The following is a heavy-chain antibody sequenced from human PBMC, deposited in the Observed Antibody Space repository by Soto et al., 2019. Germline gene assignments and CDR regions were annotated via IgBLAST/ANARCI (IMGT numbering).Heavy chain of an antibody. Sequence: SETLSLTCTVSGGSISSSSYSWDWIRQPPGKGLEWIGSTYHSGSPSYNPSLKSRVIISVDRSKNQFSLKVSSVTAADTAVYYCARHLYYDISPGYLRPYHYYGMDVWGQGTTVTVS. CDR1: GGSISSSSYS. CDR2: TYHSGSP. J-gene: IGHJ6*02. CDR3: ARHLYYDISPGYLRPYHYYGMDV. D-gene: IGHD3-9*01. V-gene: IGHV4-39*01.